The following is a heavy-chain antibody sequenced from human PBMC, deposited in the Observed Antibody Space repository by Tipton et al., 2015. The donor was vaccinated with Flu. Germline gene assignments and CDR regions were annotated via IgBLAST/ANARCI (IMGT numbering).Heavy chain of an antibody. CDR2: IYYTGSP. J-gene: IGHJ5*02. V-gene: IGHV4-39*07. CDR3: ARDGGSSYYSNYVLSWFDP. CDR1: GGSVGRSSYF. D-gene: IGHD4-11*01. Sequence: TLSLTCTVSGGSVGRSSYFWGWIRQPPGKGLQWVGDIYYTGSPYYNPSLESRVTISVDTSKNQFSLKLSSVTAADTAVYYCARDGGSSYYSNYVLSWFDPWGQGTLATVSS.